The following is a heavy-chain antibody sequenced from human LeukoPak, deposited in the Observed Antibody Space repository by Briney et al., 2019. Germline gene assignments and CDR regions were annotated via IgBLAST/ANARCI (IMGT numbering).Heavy chain of an antibody. CDR2: ISSSSSYI. D-gene: IGHD3-16*01. Sequence: GGSLRLSCAGSGFTFSSYSMNWVRQAPGKGLEWVSSISSSSSYIYYTDSVKGRFTISRDNAKNTLYLQMNSLRAEDTAMYYCARDYGGPDYWGQGTLVTVSS. CDR1: GFTFSSYS. V-gene: IGHV3-21*01. CDR3: ARDYGGPDY. J-gene: IGHJ4*02.